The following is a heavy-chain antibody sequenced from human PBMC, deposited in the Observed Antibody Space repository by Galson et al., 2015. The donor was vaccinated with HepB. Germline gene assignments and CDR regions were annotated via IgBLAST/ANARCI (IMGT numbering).Heavy chain of an antibody. CDR2: ISSSSSTI. CDR1: GFTFSSYS. V-gene: IGHV3-48*04. CDR3: ARDPTPGKWELLIHPNAFDI. J-gene: IGHJ3*02. Sequence: SLRLSCATSGFTFSSYSMNWVRQAPGKGLEWVSYISSSSSTIYYADSVKGRFTISRDNAKNSLYLQMNSLRAEDTAVYFCARDPTPGKWELLIHPNAFDIWGQGTMVTVSS. D-gene: IGHD1-26*01.